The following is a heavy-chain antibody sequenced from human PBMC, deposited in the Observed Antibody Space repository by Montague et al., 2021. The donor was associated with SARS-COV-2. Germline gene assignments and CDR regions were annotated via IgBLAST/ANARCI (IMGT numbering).Heavy chain of an antibody. V-gene: IGHV4-34*01. D-gene: IGHD3-22*01. Sequence: SETLSLTCAVYGGSFNDYYWSWIRQPPGKGLEWIGEINHGGCTNYSPSLKSRVTISADTSKNQFSLKLKSVTAADTANYYCARGHQGVAMIVVVMIGAEYYFDYWGQGSLVTVSS. CDR2: INHGGCT. CDR3: ARGHQGVAMIVVVMIGAEYYFDY. J-gene: IGHJ4*02. CDR1: GGSFNDYY.